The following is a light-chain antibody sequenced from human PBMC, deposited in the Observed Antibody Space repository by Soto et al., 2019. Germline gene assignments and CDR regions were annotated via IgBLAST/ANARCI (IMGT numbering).Light chain of an antibody. V-gene: IGLV1-51*01. J-gene: IGLJ2*01. Sequence: QSVLTQPPSVSAAPGQKVTISCSGSSSNIGNNYVFWYQQLPGTAPKLLIYDNDKRPSAIPDRFSGSKSGTSATLGITGLQTGDEADYYYATWDRSLSVGVFGGGTKLTVL. CDR1: SSNIGNNY. CDR3: ATWDRSLSVGV. CDR2: DND.